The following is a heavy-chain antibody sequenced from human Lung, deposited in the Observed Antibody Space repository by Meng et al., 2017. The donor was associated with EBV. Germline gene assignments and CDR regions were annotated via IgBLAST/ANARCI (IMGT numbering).Heavy chain of an antibody. V-gene: IGHV4-39*01. Sequence: QPTLQESGPGLVKPPGPLSLTCPGSGGSISSSRHYWGWIRQPPGKGLEWIGSIYYSGSTYYNPSLRSRVTMSLDTSKNQFSLKLSSVTATDTAVYYCARHDGGYGDYFDHWGQGTLVTVSS. D-gene: IGHD5-12*01. CDR1: GGSISSSRHY. J-gene: IGHJ4*02. CDR3: ARHDGGYGDYFDH. CDR2: IYYSGST.